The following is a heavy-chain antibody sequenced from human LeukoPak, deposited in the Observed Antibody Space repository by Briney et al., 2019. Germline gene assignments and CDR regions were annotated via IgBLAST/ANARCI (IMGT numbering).Heavy chain of an antibody. J-gene: IGHJ4*02. CDR1: GYTFTGYY. CDR2: IIPILGIA. D-gene: IGHD3-22*01. CDR3: ARAPASHYYDSSGYIDY. V-gene: IGHV1-69*10. Sequence: SVKVSCKASGYTFTGYYMHWVRQAPGQGLEWMGGIIPILGIANYAQKFQGRVTITADKSTSTAYMELSSLRSEDTAVYYCARAPASHYYDSSGYIDYWGQGTLVTVSS.